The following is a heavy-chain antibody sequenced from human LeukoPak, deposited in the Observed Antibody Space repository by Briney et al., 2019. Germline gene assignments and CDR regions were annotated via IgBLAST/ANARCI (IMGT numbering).Heavy chain of an antibody. CDR1: GFTFSSYA. D-gene: IGHD3-10*01. V-gene: IGHV3-30*04. CDR2: ISYDGSNK. CDR3: ARGVPPSTMVRGVQPRLWFDP. Sequence: GGSLRLSCAASGFTFSSYAMHWVRQAPGKGLEWVAVISYDGSNKYYADSVRGRFTISRDNSKNTLYLQMNSLRAEDTAVYYCARGVPPSTMVRGVQPRLWFDPWGQGTLVTVSS. J-gene: IGHJ5*02.